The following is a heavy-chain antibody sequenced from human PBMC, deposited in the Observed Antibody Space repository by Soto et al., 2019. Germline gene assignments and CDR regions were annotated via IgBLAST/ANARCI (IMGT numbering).Heavy chain of an antibody. Sequence: QVQLVQSGAEVKKPGASVKVSCKASGYTFTSYSISWVRQAPGQGLEWMGWINPYNGNTKYAQKLQGRVTMTPDTSTSTAYMELRSLISDDTAVYYCARDSTPSDYWGQGTLVTVAS. CDR1: GYTFTSYS. J-gene: IGHJ4*02. D-gene: IGHD2-2*01. CDR3: ARDSTPSDY. CDR2: INPYNGNT. V-gene: IGHV1-18*01.